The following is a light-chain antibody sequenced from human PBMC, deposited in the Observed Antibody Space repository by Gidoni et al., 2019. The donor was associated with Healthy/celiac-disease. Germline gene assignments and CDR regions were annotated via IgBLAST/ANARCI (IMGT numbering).Light chain of an antibody. CDR1: SSDVGGYNY. V-gene: IGLV2-14*01. Sequence: QSALTQPPTVSGSPGQSITISCTGTSSDVGGYNYVSWYQQHPGKAPILMIYDVSKPPSGVSNRFSGSTSGNTASLTISGLQDEDEADYYCSSYTSSSTWVFGGGTKLTVL. J-gene: IGLJ3*02. CDR2: DVS. CDR3: SSYTSSSTWV.